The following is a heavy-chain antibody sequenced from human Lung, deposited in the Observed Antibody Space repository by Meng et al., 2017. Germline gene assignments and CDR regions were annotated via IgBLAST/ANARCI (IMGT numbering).Heavy chain of an antibody. D-gene: IGHD1-14*01. V-gene: IGHV1-69*13. CDR1: GGSFSTHT. J-gene: IGHJ4*02. CDR2: LIAVFDKT. CDR3: ARGRRNEPLFDY. Sequence: QVQLVQSGAEVKKPGPSVNVACKTSGGSFSTHTFSWVRQAPGQGLEWMGGLIAVFDKTKAAPRFQDRVTFTADESTSTAYMELSSLTFDDTAVYFCARGRRNEPLFDYWGQGTLVTVSS.